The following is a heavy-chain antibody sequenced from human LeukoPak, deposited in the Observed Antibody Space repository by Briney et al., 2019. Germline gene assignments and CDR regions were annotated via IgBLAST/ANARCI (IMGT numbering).Heavy chain of an antibody. J-gene: IGHJ4*02. CDR3: ARDRYYYDSSGYYYDY. CDR2: IWYDGSNK. Sequence: PGGSLRLSCAASGFTFSIYGMHWVRQAPGKGLEWVAVIWYDGSNKYYADSVRGRFTIFRDNSKNTLYLEMNSLRAEDSAVYYCARDRYYYDSSGYYYDYWGQGTLVTVSS. CDR1: GFTFSIYG. V-gene: IGHV3-33*01. D-gene: IGHD3-22*01.